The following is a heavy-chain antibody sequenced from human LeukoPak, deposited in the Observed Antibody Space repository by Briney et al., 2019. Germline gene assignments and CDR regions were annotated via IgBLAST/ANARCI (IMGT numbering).Heavy chain of an antibody. Sequence: PGGSLRLSCAASGFTFSGSAMHWVRQASGKGLEWVGRIRSKANNYATAYAASVKGRFTISRDYSKNTAYLQMNSLKTEDTAVYYCTRLAYYDFWSGSPDAFDIWGQGTMVTVSS. CDR3: TRLAYYDFWSGSPDAFDI. D-gene: IGHD3-3*01. CDR1: GFTFSGSA. J-gene: IGHJ3*02. V-gene: IGHV3-73*01. CDR2: IRSKANNYAT.